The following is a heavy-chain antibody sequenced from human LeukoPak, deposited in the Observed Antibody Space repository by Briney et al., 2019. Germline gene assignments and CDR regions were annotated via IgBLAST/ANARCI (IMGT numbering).Heavy chain of an antibody. CDR3: ARDLDAFDI. CDR2: ISYDGSNK. CDR1: GFTFSGYA. Sequence: PGRSLRLSCAASGFTFSGYAMHWVRQAPGKGLEWVAVISYDGSNKYYADSVKGRFTISRDNSKNTLYLQMNSLRAEDTAVYYCARDLDAFDIWGQGTMVTVSS. J-gene: IGHJ3*02. V-gene: IGHV3-30-3*01.